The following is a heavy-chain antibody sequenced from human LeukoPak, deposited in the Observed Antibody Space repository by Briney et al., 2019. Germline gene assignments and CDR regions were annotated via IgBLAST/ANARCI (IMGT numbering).Heavy chain of an antibody. D-gene: IGHD1-26*01. CDR1: GYTFTSYI. CDR2: INTNTGNP. J-gene: IGHJ4*02. V-gene: IGHV7-4-1*02. CDR3: ARASTPKVGATIYYFDY. Sequence: GASVKVSCKASGYTFTSYILNWVRQAPGQGLECMGWINTNTGNPTYAQGFTGRFVFSLDPSVSTAYLQISSLKAEDTALYYCARASTPKVGATIYYFDYWGQGTLVTVSS.